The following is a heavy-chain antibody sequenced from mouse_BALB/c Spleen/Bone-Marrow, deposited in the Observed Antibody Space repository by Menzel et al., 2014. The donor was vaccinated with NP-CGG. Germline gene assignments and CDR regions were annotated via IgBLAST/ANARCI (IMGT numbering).Heavy chain of an antibody. CDR2: IDPANGNT. V-gene: IGHV14-3*02. Sequence: EVQLQQSGAELAKSGASVKLSCTASGFNIKDTYMHWVKQRPEQGLEWIGRIDPANGNTKYDPKFQGKATITADTSSNTAYLQLSSLTSEDTAVYYCARWEYYAMDYWGQGTSVTVSS. CDR3: ARWEYYAMDY. J-gene: IGHJ4*01. CDR1: GFNIKDTY. D-gene: IGHD4-1*01.